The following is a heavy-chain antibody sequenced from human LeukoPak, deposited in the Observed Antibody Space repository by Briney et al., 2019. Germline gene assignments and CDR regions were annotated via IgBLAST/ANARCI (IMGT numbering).Heavy chain of an antibody. CDR1: GGSISSYY. V-gene: IGHV4-59*08. CDR3: AADGGRGWFDP. D-gene: IGHD3-10*01. CDR2: TYYSGST. J-gene: IGHJ5*02. Sequence: PSETLSLTCTVSGGSISSYYWSWIRQPPGKGLEWIGYTYYSGSTNYNPSLKSRVTISVDTSKNQFSLKLSSVTAADTAVYYCAADGGRGWFDPWGQGTLVTVSS.